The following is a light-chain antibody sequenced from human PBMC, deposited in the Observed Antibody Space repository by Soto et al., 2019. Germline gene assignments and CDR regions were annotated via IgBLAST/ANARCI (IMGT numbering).Light chain of an antibody. V-gene: IGLV2-14*01. CDR1: SSDVGGYNY. Sequence: SALTQPASVSGSPGQSITISCTGTSSDVGGYNYVSWYQQHPAKAPKLMIFEVSNRPSGISNRFSGSKSGNTASLTISGLQAEDEADYYCSSYTSSSNYVFGTGTKVTVL. J-gene: IGLJ1*01. CDR3: SSYTSSSNYV. CDR2: EVS.